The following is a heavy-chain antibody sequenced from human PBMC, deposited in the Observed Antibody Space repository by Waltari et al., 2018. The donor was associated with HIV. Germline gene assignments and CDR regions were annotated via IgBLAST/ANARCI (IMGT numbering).Heavy chain of an antibody. CDR3: AHRRAGYSSGWYTRGLDY. CDR1: GFSLSTNGVG. D-gene: IGHD6-13*01. CDR2: IYWNDDK. Sequence: QITLKESGPTLVKPTQTLTLTCTFSGFSLSTNGVGLGWIRQPPGKALEWLALIYWNDDKRYSPSLASRLTVTKDTSKNQVVLRMTNMDPVDTATYYCAHRRAGYSSGWYTRGLDYWGQGTLVTVSS. J-gene: IGHJ4*02. V-gene: IGHV2-5*01.